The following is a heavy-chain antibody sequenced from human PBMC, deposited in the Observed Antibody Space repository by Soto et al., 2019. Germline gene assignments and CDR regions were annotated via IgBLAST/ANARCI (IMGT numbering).Heavy chain of an antibody. J-gene: IGHJ4*02. D-gene: IGHD6-6*01. Sequence: QVQLVESGGGLVKPGGSLRLSCAASGFTFSDSYMTWIRQAPGKGLEWVSYINYSGTTTYYADSVKGRFTISRANAKNSLYLQMNSLRAEDTAVYYCARDRAARTFDYWGQGTLVTVSS. CDR1: GFTFSDSY. CDR2: INYSGTTT. CDR3: ARDRAARTFDY. V-gene: IGHV3-11*01.